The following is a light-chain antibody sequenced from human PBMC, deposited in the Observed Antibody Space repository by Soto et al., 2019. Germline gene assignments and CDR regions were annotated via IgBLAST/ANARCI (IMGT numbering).Light chain of an antibody. CDR3: QQRSNWLT. Sequence: EIVVTQSPATLSLSPGERAPLSRRASQGVSSYLAWYQQKPGQAPRLLIYDASNRATGIPARFSGSGPGTDFTLTISSLEPEDFAVYYCQQRSNWLTFGGGTKVEIK. CDR2: DAS. V-gene: IGKV3D-11*01. CDR1: QGVSSY. J-gene: IGKJ4*01.